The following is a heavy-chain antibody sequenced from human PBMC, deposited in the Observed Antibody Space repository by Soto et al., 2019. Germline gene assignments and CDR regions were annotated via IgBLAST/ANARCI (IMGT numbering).Heavy chain of an antibody. CDR2: VYTSGST. D-gene: IGHD3-16*01. CDR3: ARQRHPLAPFDY. CDR1: GGSFTTYY. V-gene: IGHV4-4*07. Sequence: QVHLQESGPGLAKPSETLSLTCTVSGGSFTTYYWSWIRQPAGKGLEWIGRVYTSGSTIYNPSLKSRVTMSVDTSTNHFSLKLNSVTAADTAVYYCARQRHPLAPFDYWGQGTLVPVSS. J-gene: IGHJ4*02.